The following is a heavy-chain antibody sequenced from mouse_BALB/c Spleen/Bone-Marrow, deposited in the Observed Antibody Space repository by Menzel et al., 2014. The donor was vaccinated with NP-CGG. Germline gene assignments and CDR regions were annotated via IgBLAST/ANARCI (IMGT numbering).Heavy chain of an antibody. D-gene: IGHD2-1*01. J-gene: IGHJ3*01. Sequence: QVQLQQPGPELAKPGASVKMSCRASGYTFTSYWMNWVKQRPVQGLEWIGYINPTSGYTEYNQKFKDKATLTTDKSSSTAYMQLSSLTSEDSAVYYCTTGGNDWFAYWGQGTLATVSA. CDR2: INPTSGYT. CDR1: GYTFTSYW. V-gene: IGHV1-7*01. CDR3: TTGGNDWFAY.